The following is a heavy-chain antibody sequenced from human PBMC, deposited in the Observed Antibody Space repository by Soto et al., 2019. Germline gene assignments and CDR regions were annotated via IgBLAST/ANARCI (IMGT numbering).Heavy chain of an antibody. CDR1: GYTFTGYY. J-gene: IGHJ5*02. CDR2: INPNSGGT. V-gene: IGHV1-2*02. D-gene: IGHD1-7*01. CDR3: ARDALPGTTRSGRAWFDP. Sequence: ASVNVFCKASGYTFTGYYMHWVRQAPGQGLEWMGWINPNSGGTNYAQKFQGRVTMTRDTSISTAYMELSRLRSDDTAVYYCARDALPGTTRSGRAWFDPWGQGTLVTVSS.